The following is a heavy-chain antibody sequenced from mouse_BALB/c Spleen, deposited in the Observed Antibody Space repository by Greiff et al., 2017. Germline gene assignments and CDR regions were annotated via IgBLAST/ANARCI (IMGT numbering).Heavy chain of an antibody. CDR3: ARDMRYYGSSNYFDY. CDR1: GFTFTDYY. Sequence: EVHLVESGGGLVQPGGSLRLSCATSGFTFTDYYMSWVRQPPGKALEWLGFIRNKANGYTTEYSASVKGRFTISRDNSQSILYLQMNTLRAEDSATYYCARDMRYYGSSNYFDYWGQGTTLTVSS. D-gene: IGHD1-1*01. J-gene: IGHJ2*01. CDR2: IRNKANGYTT. V-gene: IGHV7-3*02.